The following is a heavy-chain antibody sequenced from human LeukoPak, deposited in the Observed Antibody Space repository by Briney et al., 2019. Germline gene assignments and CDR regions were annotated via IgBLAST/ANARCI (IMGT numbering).Heavy chain of an antibody. V-gene: IGHV3-7*01. CDR2: IKQDGSEK. Sequence: GGSLRLSCAASGFTFSSYWMSWVRQAPGKGLEWVANIKQDGSEKYYVDSVKGRFTISRDNAKNSLYLQMNSLRAEDTAVYYCARDRRYSSSWYFDYWGQGTLVAVSS. D-gene: IGHD6-13*01. CDR1: GFTFSSYW. J-gene: IGHJ4*02. CDR3: ARDRRYSSSWYFDY.